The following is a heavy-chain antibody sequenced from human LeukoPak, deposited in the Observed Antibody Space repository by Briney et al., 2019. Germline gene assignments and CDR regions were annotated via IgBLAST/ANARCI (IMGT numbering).Heavy chain of an antibody. CDR2: ISFDAEGY. V-gene: IGHV3-30*18. CDR1: GFTFSHYG. Sequence: PGGSLRLSCVTSGFTFSHYGMHWVRHFPGKGLEWVAAISFDAEGYYHVDSVKGRFTISRDNSKNTLYLQMNSLRVEDTAVYYCAKDGGNWYDSEGNYLMRSYMDVWGKGTTVTVSS. J-gene: IGHJ6*03. CDR3: AKDGGNWYDSEGNYLMRSYMDV. D-gene: IGHD3-16*01.